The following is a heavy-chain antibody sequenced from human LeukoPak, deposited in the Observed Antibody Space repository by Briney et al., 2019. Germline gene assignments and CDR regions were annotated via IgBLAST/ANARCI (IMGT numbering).Heavy chain of an antibody. CDR1: GFTFSSYS. Sequence: GGSLRLSCAASGFTFSSYSMNWVRQAPGKGLDWVSSISSSSNYIYYADSVKGRFTISRDNAKNSLYLQMNSLRAEDTTMYYCATGDRYCSSTSCPLDYWGQGTLVTVSS. D-gene: IGHD2-2*01. V-gene: IGHV3-21*01. J-gene: IGHJ4*02. CDR2: ISSSSNYI. CDR3: ATGDRYCSSTSCPLDY.